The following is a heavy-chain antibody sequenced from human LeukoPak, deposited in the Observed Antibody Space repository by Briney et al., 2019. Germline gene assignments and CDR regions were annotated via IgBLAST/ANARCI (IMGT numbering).Heavy chain of an antibody. CDR1: GFTVSSNY. Sequence: PGGSLRLSCAASGFTVSSNYMSWVRQAPGKGLEWVSVIYSGGSTYYADSVKGRFTISRDNSKNTLYLQMNSLRAEDTAVYYCARDHLSGNSSSSDWGQGTLVTVSS. J-gene: IGHJ4*02. D-gene: IGHD6-6*01. CDR3: ARDHLSGNSSSSD. CDR2: IYSGGST. V-gene: IGHV3-53*01.